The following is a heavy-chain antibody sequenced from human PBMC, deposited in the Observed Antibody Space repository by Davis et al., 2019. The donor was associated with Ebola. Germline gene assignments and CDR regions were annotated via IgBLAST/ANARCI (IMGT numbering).Heavy chain of an antibody. CDR3: ARGLRMASMPFDY. V-gene: IGHV3-33*01. CDR1: GFSFSSYG. CDR2: IFYDGNIQ. D-gene: IGHD5-24*01. J-gene: IGHJ4*02. Sequence: PGGSLRLSCAASGFSFSSYGMHWVRQAPGKGLEWVAVIFYDGNIQYYGDSVKGRFGISRDNSKSVLYLQMNSLRVDDTAVYYCARGLRMASMPFDYWGQGTVVTVSS.